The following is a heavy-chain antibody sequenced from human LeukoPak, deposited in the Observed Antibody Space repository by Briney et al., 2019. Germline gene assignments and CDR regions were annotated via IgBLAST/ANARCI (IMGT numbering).Heavy chain of an antibody. Sequence: PVASVKVSCTASGYTFTSYAMNWVRQAPGQGLEWMGWINTNTGNPTYAQGFTGRFVFSLDTSVSTAYLQISSLKAEDTAVYYCARARTYYDFWSGYHIPGTFDYWGQGTLVTVSS. CDR2: INTNTGNP. D-gene: IGHD3-3*01. V-gene: IGHV7-4-1*02. CDR3: ARARTYYDFWSGYHIPGTFDY. CDR1: GYTFTSYA. J-gene: IGHJ4*02.